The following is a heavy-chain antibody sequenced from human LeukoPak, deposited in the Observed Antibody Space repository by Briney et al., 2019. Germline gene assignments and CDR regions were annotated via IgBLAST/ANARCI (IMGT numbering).Heavy chain of an antibody. D-gene: IGHD5-18*01. V-gene: IGHV3-21*01. CDR1: GFTFSSYS. CDR2: ISSSSSYI. J-gene: IGHJ5*02. CDR3: ASSGYSYPTWFDP. Sequence: PGGSLRLSCAPSGFTFSSYSMNWVRQAPGEGLEWVSSISSSSSYIYYADSVKGRFTISRDNAKNSLYLQMNSLRAEDTAVYYCASSGYSYPTWFDPWGQGTLVTVSS.